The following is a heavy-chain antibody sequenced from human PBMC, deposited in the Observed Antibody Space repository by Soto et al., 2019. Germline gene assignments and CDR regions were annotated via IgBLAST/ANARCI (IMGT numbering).Heavy chain of an antibody. CDR1: GFTFRDYY. D-gene: IGHD6-13*01. CDR2: ISTSGDTI. V-gene: IGHV3-11*01. J-gene: IGHJ4*02. Sequence: GGSLRLSCAASGFTFRDYYMSWIRQAPGKGLEWVSYISTSGDTIYYADSVKGRFTVSRDNAKNSLYLQMRTLRAEDTAVYYCARSLYSSTWYYFDLWGQGTLVTVSS. CDR3: ARSLYSSTWYYFDL.